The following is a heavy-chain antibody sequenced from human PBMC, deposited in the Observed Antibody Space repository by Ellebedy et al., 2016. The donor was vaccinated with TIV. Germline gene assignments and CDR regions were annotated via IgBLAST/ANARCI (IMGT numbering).Heavy chain of an antibody. D-gene: IGHD6-19*01. CDR2: ISSSSSTI. V-gene: IGHV3-48*01. Sequence: PGGSLRLSCAASGFTFSSYSMNWVRQAPGKGLEWVSYISSSSSTIYYADSVKGRFTISRDNAKNSLYLQMNSLRAEDTAVYYCARGRTFGAVADVFDYWGQGTLVTVSS. J-gene: IGHJ4*02. CDR3: ARGRTFGAVADVFDY. CDR1: GFTFSSYS.